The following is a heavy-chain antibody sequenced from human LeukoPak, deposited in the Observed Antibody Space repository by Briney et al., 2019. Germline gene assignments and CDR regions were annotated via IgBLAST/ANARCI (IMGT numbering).Heavy chain of an antibody. Sequence: ASVKVSCKASGYTLTSFYMHWVRLAPGQGLEWMGIINPSGGRTSYAQKFQDRVTVTRDTSTSTLYMELRSLRSEDTAVYYCARGGVAASGASDIWGQGTMVTVSS. CDR1: GYTLTSFY. J-gene: IGHJ3*02. D-gene: IGHD6-13*01. CDR2: INPSGGRT. V-gene: IGHV1-46*01. CDR3: ARGGVAASGASDI.